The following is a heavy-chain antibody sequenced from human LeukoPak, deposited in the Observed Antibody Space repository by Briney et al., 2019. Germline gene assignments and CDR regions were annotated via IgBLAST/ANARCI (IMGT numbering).Heavy chain of an antibody. V-gene: IGHV4-39*01. D-gene: IGHD6-6*01. CDR1: GGSISTNSYY. CDR3: ARVAYSSSSEAHYYYYYMDV. CDR2: IYYRGST. J-gene: IGHJ6*03. Sequence: SETLSLTCTVSGGSISTNSYYWGWIRQPPGEGLEWIGNIYYRGSTYYNPSLKSRVTISVDTSKNQFSLRLSSVTAADTAVYYCARVAYSSSSEAHYYYYYMDVWGKGTTVTVSS.